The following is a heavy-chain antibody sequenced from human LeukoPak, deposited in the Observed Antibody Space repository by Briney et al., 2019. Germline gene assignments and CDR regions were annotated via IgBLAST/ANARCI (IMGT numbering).Heavy chain of an antibody. CDR3: ARGPSSNWSGLDF. CDR2: ISPTGSTT. CDR1: GFTFSSYS. Sequence: SGGSLRLSCVASGFTFSSYSMSWVRQAPGKGLVWVSRISPTGSTTSYADSVKGRFTVSRDDAKNTLYLQVNNLRAEDTAVYYCARGPSSNWSGLDFWGQGTLLTVSS. V-gene: IGHV3-74*01. D-gene: IGHD6-13*01. J-gene: IGHJ4*02.